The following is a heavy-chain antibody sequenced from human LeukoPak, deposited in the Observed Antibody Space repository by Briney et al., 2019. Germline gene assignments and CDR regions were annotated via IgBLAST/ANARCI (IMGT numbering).Heavy chain of an antibody. V-gene: IGHV3-30*02. D-gene: IGHD3-22*01. CDR1: GFTFSSYG. CDR3: AKVSTYYYDSSFDY. CDR2: IRYDGSNK. J-gene: IGHJ4*02. Sequence: PGGSLRLSSAASGFTFSSYGMHWVRQAPGKGLEWVAFIRYDGSNKYYADSVKGRFTISRDNSKNTLYLQMNSLRAEDTAVYYCAKVSTYYYDSSFDYWGQGTLVTVSS.